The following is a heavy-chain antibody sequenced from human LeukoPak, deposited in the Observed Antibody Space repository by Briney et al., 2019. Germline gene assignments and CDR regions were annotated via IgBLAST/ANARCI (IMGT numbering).Heavy chain of an antibody. Sequence: GGSLRLSCGGSGFTFNSYSMSWVRQAPGKGLEWVASITSSGRTPYYTDSVKGRFTISRDNSKNTLYLQMNSLRGEDTAVYYCAKDRPNFYETSGSYYKIKGDFWGQGSLVTVSS. CDR1: GFTFNSYS. CDR2: ITSSGRTP. V-gene: IGHV3-23*01. CDR3: AKDRPNFYETSGSYYKIKGDF. J-gene: IGHJ4*02. D-gene: IGHD3-10*01.